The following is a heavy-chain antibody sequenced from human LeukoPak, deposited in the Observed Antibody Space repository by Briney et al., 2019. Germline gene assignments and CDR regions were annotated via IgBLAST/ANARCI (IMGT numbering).Heavy chain of an antibody. Sequence: GVSLRLSCAASGFTFSGNWMTWVRQAPGKGLEWVANIKQDGSENSYLDSVKGRFTISRDNAKNSLYLQMNSLRAEDTAVYYCARGRGMDVWGKGTTVTVSS. CDR1: GFTFSGNW. CDR3: ARGRGMDV. CDR2: IKQDGSEN. V-gene: IGHV3-7*01. J-gene: IGHJ6*04.